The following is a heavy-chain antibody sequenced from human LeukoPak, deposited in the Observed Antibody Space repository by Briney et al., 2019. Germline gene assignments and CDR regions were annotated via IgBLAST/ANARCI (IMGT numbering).Heavy chain of an antibody. D-gene: IGHD3-22*01. CDR3: AREHYDSTRFDY. J-gene: IGHJ4*02. Sequence: SETLSLTCAVYGGSISSGGYYWSWIRQHPGKGLEWIGYIYYSGSTYYNPSLKSRVTISVDTSKNQFSLKLSSVTAADTAVYYCAREHYDSTRFDYWGQGTLVTVSS. CDR2: IYYSGST. V-gene: IGHV4-31*11. CDR1: GGSISSGGYY.